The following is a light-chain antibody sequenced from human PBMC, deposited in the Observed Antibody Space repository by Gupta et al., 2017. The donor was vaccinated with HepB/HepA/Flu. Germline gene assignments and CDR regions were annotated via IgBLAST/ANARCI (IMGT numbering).Light chain of an antibody. CDR1: QSITTF. CDR3: QQTYTTPIT. J-gene: IGKJ5*01. CDR2: DAS. Sequence: DIQMTQSPSSLSASLGDRVTITCQASQSITTFLVWYQHKPGKAPKLLIYDASSLQSGVSSRCSGSGSGTDFTLTISSLQPEDFATYYCQQTYTTPITFGQGTRLESK. V-gene: IGKV1-39*01.